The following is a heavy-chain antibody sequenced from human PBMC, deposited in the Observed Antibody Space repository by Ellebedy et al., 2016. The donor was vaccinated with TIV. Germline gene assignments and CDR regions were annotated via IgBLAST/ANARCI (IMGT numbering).Heavy chain of an antibody. CDR1: GGSITSYD. J-gene: IGHJ4*02. D-gene: IGHD3-3*01. Sequence: MPSETLSLTCSVSGGSITSYDCSWILQPPGYGLESLGYIYYSGRTNYNPSLKSRVTISVDTSKNQFSLKLSSVTAADTAVYYCARCSIWSGLDYWGQGTLVTVSS. V-gene: IGHV4-59*01. CDR2: IYYSGRT. CDR3: ARCSIWSGLDY.